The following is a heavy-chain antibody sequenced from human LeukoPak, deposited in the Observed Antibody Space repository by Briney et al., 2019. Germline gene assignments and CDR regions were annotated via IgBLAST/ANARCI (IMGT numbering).Heavy chain of an antibody. V-gene: IGHV4-59*06. J-gene: IGHJ4*02. CDR2: IYYSGSS. Sequence: SETLSLTCTVSGGSISSYYWSWIRQPPGKGLEWIGYIYYSGSSYYNPSLRSRVTISVDTSKNHFSLKLSSVTAADTAVYYCARNRDGYNSFDYWGQGTLVTVSS. CDR1: GGSISSYY. D-gene: IGHD5-24*01. CDR3: ARNRDGYNSFDY.